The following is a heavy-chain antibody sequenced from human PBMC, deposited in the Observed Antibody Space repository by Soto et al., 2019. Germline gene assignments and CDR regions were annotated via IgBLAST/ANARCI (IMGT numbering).Heavy chain of an antibody. V-gene: IGHV1-69*10. Sequence: ASVKVSCKASGGTFNTFAISWVRQAPGQGLEWMGGIIPVLGPAFYAPKFQGRVTITAEKSTTTAYLELSSLRSEDTAVYYCARAAKRYFDYWGQGTLVTVSS. CDR1: GGTFNTFA. CDR2: IIPVLGPA. CDR3: ARAAKRYFDY. J-gene: IGHJ4*02.